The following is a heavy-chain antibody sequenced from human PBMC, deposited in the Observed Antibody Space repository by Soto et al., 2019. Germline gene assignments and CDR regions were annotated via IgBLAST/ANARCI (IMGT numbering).Heavy chain of an antibody. V-gene: IGHV3-74*01. J-gene: IGHJ4*02. Sequence: GGSLRLSCAASGFIFKMYWMHWVRQSPGKGLVWISRIHNDGTYSDYADSVRGRFTISRDNVNDTLYLQMNNLRAEDSGLYYCISGPRPISTGTGAYWGQGTQVTVSA. CDR1: GFIFKMYW. D-gene: IGHD3-10*01. CDR2: IHNDGTYS. CDR3: ISGPRPISTGTGAY.